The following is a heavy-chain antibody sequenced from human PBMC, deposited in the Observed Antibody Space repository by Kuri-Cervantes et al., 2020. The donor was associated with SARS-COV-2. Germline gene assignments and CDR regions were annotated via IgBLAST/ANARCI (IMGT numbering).Heavy chain of an antibody. D-gene: IGHD6-19*01. CDR3: ARLQYSGWYGEYFDY. V-gene: IGHV2-5*05. J-gene: IGHJ4*02. CDR2: IYWDDDK. Sequence: YGPTLVKPKQTLTLTCTFSGFSLSTSGVGVGWIRQPPGKALEWLALIYWDDDKRYGPSLKSRLTITKDTSKNQVVLTMTNMDPVDTATYYCARLQYSGWYGEYFDYWGQGTLVTVSS. CDR1: GFSLSTSGVG.